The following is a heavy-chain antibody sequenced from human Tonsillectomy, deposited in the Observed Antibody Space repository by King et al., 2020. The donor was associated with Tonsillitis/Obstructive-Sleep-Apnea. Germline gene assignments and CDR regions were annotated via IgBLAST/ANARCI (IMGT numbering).Heavy chain of an antibody. V-gene: IGHV3-11*05. Sequence: QLVESGGGLVKPGGSLTLSCAASGFTFSDYYMTWIRQVPEKGLEWVSYIGPSSSFTRYADSVKGRFTISRDNAKNSLFLQMNSLRAEDTAFYYCARLLTTAPTGTYDYWGQGTLVIVSS. CDR2: IGPSSSFT. D-gene: IGHD3-22*01. J-gene: IGHJ4*02. CDR1: GFTFSDYY. CDR3: ARLLTTAPTGTYDY.